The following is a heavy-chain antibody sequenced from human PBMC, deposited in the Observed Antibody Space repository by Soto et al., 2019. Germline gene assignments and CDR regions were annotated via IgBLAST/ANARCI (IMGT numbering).Heavy chain of an antibody. CDR2: IRNKVHSYAT. CDR1: GFTFSGSS. D-gene: IGHD2-15*01. V-gene: IGHV3-73*02. CDR3: ISHSPEDMKRT. Sequence: EVQLVESGGGLVQPGGSLKLSCAASGFTFSGSSVHWVRQASGKGLEWVGRIRNKVHSYATAYAASVRGRFTISRDDSKNTTFLQMKSLNTEDTAVYYCISHSPEDMKRTWGQGTLVTVSP. J-gene: IGHJ4*02.